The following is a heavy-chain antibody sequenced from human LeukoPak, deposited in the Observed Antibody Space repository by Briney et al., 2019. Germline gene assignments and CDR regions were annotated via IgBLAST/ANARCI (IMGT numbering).Heavy chain of an antibody. D-gene: IGHD4-17*01. Sequence: SQTLSLTCAISGDSVSSNNAAWVWIRQSPSRGLEWLGRTYYRSKWYHDYAVSVKSRISFNPDTSKNQFFLQLSSVTPEDTAVYYCARDVNGAFTRSWFDPWGQGTRVTVS. CDR3: ARDVNGAFTRSWFDP. J-gene: IGHJ5*02. V-gene: IGHV6-1*01. CDR2: TYYRSKWYH. CDR1: GDSVSSNNAA.